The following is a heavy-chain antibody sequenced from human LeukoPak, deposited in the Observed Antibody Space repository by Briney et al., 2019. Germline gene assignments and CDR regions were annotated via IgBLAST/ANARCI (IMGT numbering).Heavy chain of an antibody. V-gene: IGHV1-46*01. D-gene: IGHD3-22*01. J-gene: IGHJ4*02. CDR1: GYTFTSYY. CDR2: INPTGGST. CDR3: ARVSRGYYYLMDY. Sequence: ASVKVSCKASGYTFTSYYMHWVRQAPGQGLEWMGLINPTGGSTGYAQKFQGRVTMTRDMSTSTDYMELRSLRSDDTAVYYRARVSRGYYYLMDYWGQGTLVTVSS.